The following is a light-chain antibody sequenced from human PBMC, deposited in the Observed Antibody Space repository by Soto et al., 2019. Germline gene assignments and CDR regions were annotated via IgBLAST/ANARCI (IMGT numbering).Light chain of an antibody. CDR1: ASNLGGNY. Sequence: QSVLTQPPSASGAPGQRVTISCSGSASNLGGNYVYWYQQHPGTAPKLVIYRNDQRPSGVTDRISGSKSGTSASLAISGRRSEDEADYFCAAWDDNVHGRVFGGGTKLTVL. CDR2: RND. V-gene: IGLV1-47*01. CDR3: AAWDDNVHGRV. J-gene: IGLJ3*02.